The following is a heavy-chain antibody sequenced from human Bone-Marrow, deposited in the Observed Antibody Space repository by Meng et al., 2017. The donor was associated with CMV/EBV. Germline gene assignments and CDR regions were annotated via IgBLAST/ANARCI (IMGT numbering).Heavy chain of an antibody. D-gene: IGHD1-1*01. CDR3: ARDLTTGRSYDAFDI. V-gene: IGHV1-69*05. Sequence: SVKVSCKDSGGTFSSYAISWVRQAPGQGLEWMGGIIPIFGTANYAQKFQGRVTITTDESTSTAYMELSSLRSEDTAVYYCARDLTTGRSYDAFDIWGQGTMVTVSS. CDR2: IIPIFGTA. J-gene: IGHJ3*02. CDR1: GGTFSSYA.